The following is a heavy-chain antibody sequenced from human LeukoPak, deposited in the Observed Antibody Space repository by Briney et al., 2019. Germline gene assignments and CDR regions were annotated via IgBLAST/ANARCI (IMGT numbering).Heavy chain of an antibody. D-gene: IGHD6-13*01. CDR2: ISGSGGST. V-gene: IGHV3-23*01. CDR1: GFTFSSYA. Sequence: GGSLRLSCAASGFTFSSYAMSWVRQAPGKGLERVSAISGSGGSTYYADSVKGRFTISRDNSKNTLYLQMNSLRAEDTAVYYCAKDEAAPDAFDIWGQGTMVTVSS. CDR3: AKDEAAPDAFDI. J-gene: IGHJ3*02.